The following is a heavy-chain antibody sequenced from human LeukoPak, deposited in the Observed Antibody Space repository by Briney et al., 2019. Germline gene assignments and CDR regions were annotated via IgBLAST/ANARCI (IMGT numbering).Heavy chain of an antibody. V-gene: IGHV1-69*13. J-gene: IGHJ5*02. Sequence: SVKVSCKAFGGTFSSYAISWVRQAPGQGLEWMGGIIPIFGTANYAQKFQGRVTITADESTSTAYMELSSLRSEDTAVYYCARGGQGLWWGRFDPWGQGTLVTVSS. CDR3: ARGGQGLWWGRFDP. CDR2: IIPIFGTA. CDR1: GGTFSSYA. D-gene: IGHD4/OR15-4a*01.